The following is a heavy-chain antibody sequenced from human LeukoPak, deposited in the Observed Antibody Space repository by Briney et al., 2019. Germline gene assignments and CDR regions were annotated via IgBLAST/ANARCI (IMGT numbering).Heavy chain of an antibody. Sequence: GESLKISCAASGFTFSTCSMNWVRQAPGKGLEWVSSISSSSSYIYYADSVKGRFTISRDNAKNSLYLQMNSLRAEDTAVYYCARRGLAVAGPFDYWGQGTLVTVSS. V-gene: IGHV3-21*01. CDR2: ISSSSSYI. CDR3: ARRGLAVAGPFDY. J-gene: IGHJ4*02. D-gene: IGHD6-19*01. CDR1: GFTFSTCS.